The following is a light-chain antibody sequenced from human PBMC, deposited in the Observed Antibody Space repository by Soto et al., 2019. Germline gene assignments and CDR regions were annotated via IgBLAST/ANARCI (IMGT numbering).Light chain of an antibody. J-gene: IGKJ2*01. Sequence: DIVMTQSPASLAVSLGERATINCKSSQSVLYSSNNKNYLAWYQQRPGQPPKLLIYWASTRDSGVPDRFSGSGSGTDFTLTISSLHAEDVAVYYRQQYESSPPTFGQGTKLEIK. V-gene: IGKV4-1*01. CDR2: WAS. CDR1: QSVLYSSNNKNY. CDR3: QQYESSPPT.